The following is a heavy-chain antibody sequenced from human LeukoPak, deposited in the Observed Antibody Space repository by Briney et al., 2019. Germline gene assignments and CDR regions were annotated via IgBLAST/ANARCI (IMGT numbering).Heavy chain of an antibody. D-gene: IGHD3-22*01. V-gene: IGHV3-48*04. CDR2: ISGNGGTT. CDR1: GFSFGSYG. J-gene: IGHJ2*01. CDR3: AKDGYYDSSGYYVRRWYFDL. Sequence: PGGSLRLSCAASGFSFGSYGLSWVRQAPGKGPQWVSYISGNGGTTHYADSVEGRFTISRDNAKNSLYLQMNSLRAEDTALYYCAKDGYYDSSGYYVRRWYFDLWGRGTLVTVSS.